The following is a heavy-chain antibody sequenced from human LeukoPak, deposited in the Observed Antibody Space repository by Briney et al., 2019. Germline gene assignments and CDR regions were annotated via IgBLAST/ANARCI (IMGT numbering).Heavy chain of an antibody. CDR1: GYTFTSYY. CDR2: INPSGGST. D-gene: IGHD2-2*01. Sequence: ASVKVSCKASGYTFTSYYMHWVRQAPGQGLEWMGIINPSGGSTSYAQKFQGRVTVTRDMSTSTVYMELSSLRSEDTAVYYCARVGVVPAGMDWYFDLWGRGTLVTVSS. J-gene: IGHJ2*01. CDR3: ARVGVVPAGMDWYFDL. V-gene: IGHV1-46*01.